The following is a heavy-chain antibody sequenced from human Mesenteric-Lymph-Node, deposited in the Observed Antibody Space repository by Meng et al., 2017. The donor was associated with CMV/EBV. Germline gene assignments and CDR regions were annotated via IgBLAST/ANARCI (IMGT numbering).Heavy chain of an antibody. J-gene: IGHJ4*02. Sequence: TSLARQWVRQAPGQGVAWMGWISAGNGNTKYSQKFQGRVTITRDTSASTAYMELSSLRSEDTAVYYCARDRILRYFDWSVTMGPVLDYWGQGTLVTVSS. CDR3: ARDRILRYFDWSVTMGPVLDY. CDR1: TSLA. CDR2: ISAGNGNT. V-gene: IGHV1-3*01. D-gene: IGHD3-9*01.